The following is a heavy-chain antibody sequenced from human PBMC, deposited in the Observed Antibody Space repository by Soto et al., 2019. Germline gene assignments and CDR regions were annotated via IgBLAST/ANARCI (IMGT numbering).Heavy chain of an antibody. Sequence: PSETLSLTCTVSGGSISSSSYYWGWIRQPPGKGLEWIGSIYYSGSTYYNPSLKSRVTISVDTSKNQFSLKLSSVTAADTAVYYCARHGGSSSWYTEQKDNWFDPWGQGTLVTVSS. D-gene: IGHD6-13*01. CDR1: GGSISSSSYY. V-gene: IGHV4-39*01. CDR3: ARHGGSSSWYTEQKDNWFDP. J-gene: IGHJ5*02. CDR2: IYYSGST.